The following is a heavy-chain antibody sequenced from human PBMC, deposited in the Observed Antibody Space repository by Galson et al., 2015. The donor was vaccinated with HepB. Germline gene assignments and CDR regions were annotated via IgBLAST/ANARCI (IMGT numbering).Heavy chain of an antibody. CDR3: ARDGGNWDTVWYDP. D-gene: IGHD4-17*01. CDR1: GFTFSSYA. J-gene: IGHJ5*02. CDR2: ISGRGSST. V-gene: IGHV3-23*01. Sequence: SLRLSCAASGFTFSSYAMSWVRQAPGTGLEWVSAISGRGSSTYYADSVKGRFTISRDNAKNLLYLQMNSLRAEDTAVYYCARDGGNWDTVWYDPWGQGTLVTVSS.